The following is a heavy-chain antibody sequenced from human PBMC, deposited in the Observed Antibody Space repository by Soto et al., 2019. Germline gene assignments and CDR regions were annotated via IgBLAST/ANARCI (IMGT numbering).Heavy chain of an antibody. CDR3: ARHRGDYDILTGYQRCWFDP. V-gene: IGHV4-30-4*01. Sequence: SETLSLTCTVSGGSISSGDYYWSWIRQPPGKGLEWIGYIYYSGSTYYNPSLKSRVTISVDKSKNQFSLKLSSVTAADTAVYYCARHRGDYDILTGYQRCWFDPWGQGTLVTVSS. CDR1: GGSISSGDYY. CDR2: IYYSGST. D-gene: IGHD3-9*01. J-gene: IGHJ5*02.